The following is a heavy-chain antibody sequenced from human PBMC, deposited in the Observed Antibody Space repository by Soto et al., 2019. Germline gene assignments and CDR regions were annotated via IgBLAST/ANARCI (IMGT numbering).Heavy chain of an antibody. CDR2: MNPNSGNT. J-gene: IGHJ5*02. CDR3: ARGGRSGYCSSTSCWDPDP. V-gene: IGHV1-8*01. D-gene: IGHD2-2*01. Sequence: GASVKVSCKASGYTFTSYDINWVRQATGQGLEWMGWMNPNSGNTGYAQKFQGRVTMTRNTSISTAYMELSSLRSEDTAVYYCARGGRSGYCSSTSCWDPDPWGQGTLVTVPS. CDR1: GYTFTSYD.